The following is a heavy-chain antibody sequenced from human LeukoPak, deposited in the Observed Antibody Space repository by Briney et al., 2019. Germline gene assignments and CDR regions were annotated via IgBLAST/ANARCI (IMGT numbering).Heavy chain of an antibody. CDR1: GFTFSSYS. Sequence: GSLRLSCAASGFTFSSYSMNWVRQAPGKGLEWVSYISSSSNTIYYADSVKGRFTISRDNAKNSLYLQMNSLRAEDTAVYYCARDGFWLPEPKGSDYWGQGTLVTVSS. CDR3: ARDGFWLPEPKGSDY. J-gene: IGHJ4*02. CDR2: ISSSSNTI. D-gene: IGHD1-14*01. V-gene: IGHV3-48*01.